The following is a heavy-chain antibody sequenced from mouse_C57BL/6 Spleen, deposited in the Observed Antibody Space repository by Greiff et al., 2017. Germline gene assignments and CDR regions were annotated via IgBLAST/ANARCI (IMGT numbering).Heavy chain of an antibody. V-gene: IGHV5-17*01. CDR1: GFTFTDYA. J-gene: IGHJ4*01. Sequence: EVLLVESGGGLVKPGGSLNLSCAASGFTFTDYAMHWVRQAPEKGLEWVAYISSGSSTIYYADTVKGRFTISRDNAKNTLFLQMTGVRSEDTAMYYCARDSFGMDYWGQGTSVTVSS. D-gene: IGHD1-1*01. CDR3: ARDSFGMDY. CDR2: ISSGSSTI.